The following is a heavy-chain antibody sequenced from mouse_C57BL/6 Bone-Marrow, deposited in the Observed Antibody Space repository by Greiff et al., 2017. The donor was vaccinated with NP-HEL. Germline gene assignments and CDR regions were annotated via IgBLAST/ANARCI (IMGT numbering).Heavy chain of an antibody. CDR1: GYSFTDYN. V-gene: IGHV1-39*01. CDR2: ITPNYGTT. J-gene: IGHJ4*01. Sequence: VQLQQSGPELVKPGASVTISCKASGYSFTDYNMNWVKQSNGKSLEWIGVITPNYGTTSYNQKFKGKATLTVDQSSSTAYMQLNSLTSEDSAVYYCAIGYDGAYYAMDYWGQGTSVTVSS. CDR3: AIGYDGAYYAMDY. D-gene: IGHD2-3*01.